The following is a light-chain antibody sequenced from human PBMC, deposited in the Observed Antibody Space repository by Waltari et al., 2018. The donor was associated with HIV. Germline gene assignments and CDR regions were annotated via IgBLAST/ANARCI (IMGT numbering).Light chain of an antibody. Sequence: NFMLTQPQSVSDSPGKTVTISCTRSSGNLARDYVHWYQHRPGSAPSLVIYEDNQRPSGVPGRFSGSIDTSSNSASLTISGLEPEDEAFYYCQSCYNTYRVFGGGTKLTVL. CDR3: QSCYNTYRV. V-gene: IGLV6-57*03. CDR1: SGNLARDY. J-gene: IGLJ3*02. CDR2: EDN.